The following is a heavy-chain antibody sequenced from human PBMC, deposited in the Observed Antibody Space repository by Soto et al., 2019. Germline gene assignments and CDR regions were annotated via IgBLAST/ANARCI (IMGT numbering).Heavy chain of an antibody. CDR1: GDSFSRFA. Sequence: SVKVSCKSYGDSFSRFAVSWVRRAPGGGLEWMGGIIPVTGTANYIDKFRGRLTITADESSSTVYMELSSLRSEDTAVYYCARLGLDLDFDHWGQGTLVTVSS. CDR3: ARLGLDLDFDH. V-gene: IGHV1-69*13. J-gene: IGHJ4*02. CDR2: IIPVTGTA.